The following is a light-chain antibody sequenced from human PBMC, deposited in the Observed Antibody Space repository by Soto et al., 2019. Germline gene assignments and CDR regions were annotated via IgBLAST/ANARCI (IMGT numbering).Light chain of an antibody. V-gene: IGLV1-40*01. CDR3: QSYDSSLSGVV. Sequence: QSVLTQPPSVSGAPGQRGTLSCTGSSSNIGAGYDVHWYQQLPGTAPKLLIYGNSNRPSGVPDRFSGSKSGTSASLAITGLQAEDEADYYCQSYDSSLSGVVFGGGTKLTVL. J-gene: IGLJ2*01. CDR2: GNS. CDR1: SSNIGAGYD.